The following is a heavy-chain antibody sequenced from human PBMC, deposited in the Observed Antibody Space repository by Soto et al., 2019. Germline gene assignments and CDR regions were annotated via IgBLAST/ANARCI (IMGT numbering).Heavy chain of an antibody. CDR3: ARDPPDFNSGFDY. CDR1: GDSVSNNGAT. V-gene: IGHV6-1*01. J-gene: IGHJ4*02. CDR2: AYYRSRWRY. Sequence: SQTLSLPCAICGDSVSNNGATWNWIRQSPSRGLEWLGRAYYRSRWRYDYATSVRGRITINPDTSKNQFSLQLNSVTPEDTAVYYCARDPPDFNSGFDYWGQGTPVTVSS. D-gene: IGHD2-15*01.